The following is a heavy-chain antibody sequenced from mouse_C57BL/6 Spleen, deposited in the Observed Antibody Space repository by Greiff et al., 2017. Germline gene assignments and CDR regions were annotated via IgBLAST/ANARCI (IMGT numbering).Heavy chain of an antibody. CDR3: ARSDGNRGLYYAMDD. J-gene: IGHJ4*01. D-gene: IGHD2-1*01. Sequence: QVQLQQPGAELVMPGASVKLSCKASGYTFTSYWMHWVKQRPGQGLEWIGEIDPSDSYTNYNQKFKGKSTLTVDKSSSTAYMQRSSLTSEDSAVYYCARSDGNRGLYYAMDDWGQGTSVTVSS. CDR1: GYTFTSYW. V-gene: IGHV1-69*01. CDR2: IDPSDSYT.